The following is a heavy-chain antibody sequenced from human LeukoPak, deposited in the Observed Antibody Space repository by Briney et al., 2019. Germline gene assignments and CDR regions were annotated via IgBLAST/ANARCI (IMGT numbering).Heavy chain of an antibody. CDR2: IYYSGST. CDR3: ARHKDYYYSYMDV. CDR1: GGSFSGYY. J-gene: IGHJ6*03. V-gene: IGHV4-34*01. Sequence: SETLSLTCAVYGGSFSGYYWSWIRQPPGKGLEWIGTIYYSGSTYYNPSLTSRVTISVDTSKNQFSLKLSSVTAADTAVYYCARHKDYYYSYMDVWGKGTTVTVSS.